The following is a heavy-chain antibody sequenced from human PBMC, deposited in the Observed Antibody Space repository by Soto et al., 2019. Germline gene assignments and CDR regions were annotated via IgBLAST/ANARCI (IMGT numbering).Heavy chain of an antibody. Sequence: QVQLVESGGGVVQPGMSLRLSCADSGFTFSEYDMHWVRQAPGKGLEWVALISYLGTKTDYADSVKGRFTISRDNFKKTVSLLMESLRAEYSAVYFCSRTDTGCTYFEFWGRGTLVTVSS. CDR3: SRTDTGCTYFEF. J-gene: IGHJ4*02. CDR1: GFTFSEYD. CDR2: ISYLGTKT. D-gene: IGHD2-15*01. V-gene: IGHV3-30*14.